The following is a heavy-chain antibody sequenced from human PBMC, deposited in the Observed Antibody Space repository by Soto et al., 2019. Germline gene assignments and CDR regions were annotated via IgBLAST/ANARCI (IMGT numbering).Heavy chain of an antibody. Sequence: PSETLSLTCPVSGGSISSSSSYWGWLRQPPGKGLEWVGSIYYSGSTYYNPSLKSRVTISVDTSKNQFSLKLSSVTAADTAVYYCARQLTTYYYDSSGYWQGWGQGTLVTVSS. CDR3: ARQLTTYYYDSSGYWQG. CDR1: GGSISSSSSY. CDR2: IYYSGST. V-gene: IGHV4-39*01. J-gene: IGHJ4*02. D-gene: IGHD3-22*01.